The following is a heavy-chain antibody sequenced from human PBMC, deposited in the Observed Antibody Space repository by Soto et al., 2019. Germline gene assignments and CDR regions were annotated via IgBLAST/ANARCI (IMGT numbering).Heavy chain of an antibody. CDR1: GYTFTSYA. CDR3: ATGGYRDGGNYYYYGMDV. Sequence: ASVKVSCKASGYTFTSYAMHWVRQAPGQRLEWMGWINAGNGNTKYSQKFQGRVTMTRDTSASTAYMELSSLRSEDTAVYYCATGGYRDGGNYYYYGMDVWGQGTTVTVSS. J-gene: IGHJ6*02. V-gene: IGHV1-3*01. CDR2: INAGNGNT. D-gene: IGHD3-16*01.